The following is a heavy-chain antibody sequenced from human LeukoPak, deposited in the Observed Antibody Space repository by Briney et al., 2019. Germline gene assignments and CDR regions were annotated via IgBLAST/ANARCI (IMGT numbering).Heavy chain of an antibody. D-gene: IGHD6-19*01. V-gene: IGHV1-18*01. CDR2: ISAYNGNT. J-gene: IGHJ1*01. CDR1: GYTFTSYG. CDR3: ARVAYSSGWYAFEYFQH. Sequence: ASVKVSCKASGYTFTSYGISWVRQAPGQGLEWMGWISAYNGNTNYAQKLQGGVTMTTDTSTSTAYMELRSLRSDDTAVYYCARVAYSSGWYAFEYFQHWGQGTLVTVSS.